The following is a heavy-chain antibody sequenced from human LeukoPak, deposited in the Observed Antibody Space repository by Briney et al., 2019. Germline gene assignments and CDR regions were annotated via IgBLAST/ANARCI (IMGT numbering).Heavy chain of an antibody. V-gene: IGHV3-23*01. Sequence: GGSLRLSCAASGFTVSSNYMSWVRQAPGKGLEWVSAISGSGGSTYYADSVKGRFTISRDNSKNTLYLQMNSLRAEDTAVYYCAKDRYSSGWYDFNYFDYWGQGTLVTVSS. CDR3: AKDRYSSGWYDFNYFDY. D-gene: IGHD6-19*01. CDR1: GFTVSSNY. CDR2: ISGSGGST. J-gene: IGHJ4*02.